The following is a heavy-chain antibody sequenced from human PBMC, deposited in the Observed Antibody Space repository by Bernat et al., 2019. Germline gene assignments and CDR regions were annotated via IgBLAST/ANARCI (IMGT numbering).Heavy chain of an antibody. CDR1: GGSISSGGYY. CDR2: IYHSGST. J-gene: IGHJ5*02. CDR3: ARGRPLNWFDP. V-gene: IGHV4-31*03. Sequence: QVQLQESGPGLVKPSQTLSLTCTVSGGSISSGGYYWSWIRQHPGKGLEWIGYIYHSGSTYYNPSLKSRVTISVDRSKNQFSLKLSSVTAADTAVYYCARGRPLNWFDPWGQGTLVTVSS.